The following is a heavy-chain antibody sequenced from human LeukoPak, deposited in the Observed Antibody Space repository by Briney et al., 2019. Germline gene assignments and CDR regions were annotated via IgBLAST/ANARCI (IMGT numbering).Heavy chain of an antibody. CDR2: ISWNSGSI. CDR3: ATSGTPLGKSFQH. V-gene: IGHV3-9*01. CDR1: VFTFDDYA. J-gene: IGHJ1*01. Sequence: GGSLRLFCAASVFTFDDYAMHCVREAPGKGREGGSGISWNSGSIGYADSVRGRFTISRDNAKNSLSLQMNSLRAEDTALYYCATSGTPLGKSFQHWGQGTLVTVSS. D-gene: IGHD6-13*01.